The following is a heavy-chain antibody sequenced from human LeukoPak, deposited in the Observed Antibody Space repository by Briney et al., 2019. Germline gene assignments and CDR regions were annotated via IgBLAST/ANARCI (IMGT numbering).Heavy chain of an antibody. J-gene: IGHJ5*02. D-gene: IGHD3-22*01. CDR2: IYYSGST. Sequence: PSETLSLTCTVSGGSISSYYWSWIRQPPGKGLEWIGYIYYSGSTNYNPSLKSRVTISVDTSKNQFSLKLSSVTAADTAVYYCARGYYGSSGAFDPWGQGTLVTVSS. V-gene: IGHV4-59*01. CDR3: ARGYYGSSGAFDP. CDR1: GGSISSYY.